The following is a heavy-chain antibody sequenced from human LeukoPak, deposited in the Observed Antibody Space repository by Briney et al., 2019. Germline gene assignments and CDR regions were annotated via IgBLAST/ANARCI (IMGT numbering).Heavy chain of an antibody. Sequence: PGGSLRLSCVVSGFTFSSYAMSWVRQAPGKGLEWVSAISGSAGSTNYAASVKGRFTISRDNSKNTLYLQMNSLRDEDTAAYYCAKHGSTNYYRNWFDPWGQGALVTVSS. CDR3: AKHGSTNYYRNWFDP. J-gene: IGHJ5*02. CDR1: GFTFSSYA. D-gene: IGHD2-2*01. CDR2: ISGSAGST. V-gene: IGHV3-23*01.